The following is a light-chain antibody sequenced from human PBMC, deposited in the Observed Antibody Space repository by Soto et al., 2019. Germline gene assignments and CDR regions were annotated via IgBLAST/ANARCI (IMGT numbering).Light chain of an antibody. CDR3: SSFTSSTTYV. CDR1: SGDVGSHDL. CDR2: DVS. J-gene: IGLJ1*01. V-gene: IGLV2-14*02. Sequence: QSALTQPASVSGSPGQSIAISCTGTSGDVGSHDLVSWYQQHPGKVPKLIIYDVSSRPSGVSNRFSGSKSGNTASLTISGLQAEDEADYYCSSFTSSTTYVFGTGTKLTVL.